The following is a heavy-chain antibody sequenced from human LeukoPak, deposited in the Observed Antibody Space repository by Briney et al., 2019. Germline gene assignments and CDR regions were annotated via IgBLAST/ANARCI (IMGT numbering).Heavy chain of an antibody. CDR3: AKGLDSSGFRDAFDI. CDR2: ISGSGGST. Sequence: GGSLRLSCAASGLTFSSYAMSWVRQAPGKGLEWVSAISGSGGSTYYADSVKGRFTISRDNSKNTLYLQMNSLRAEDTAVYYCAKGLDSSGFRDAFDIWGQGTMVTVSS. D-gene: IGHD3-22*01. CDR1: GLTFSSYA. J-gene: IGHJ3*02. V-gene: IGHV3-23*01.